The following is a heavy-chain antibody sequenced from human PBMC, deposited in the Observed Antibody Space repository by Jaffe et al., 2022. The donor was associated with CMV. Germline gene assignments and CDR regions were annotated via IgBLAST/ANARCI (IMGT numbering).Heavy chain of an antibody. CDR3: ARREFNYDSSGYYYDSLFDY. D-gene: IGHD3-22*01. CDR1: GVTFSSYA. J-gene: IGHJ4*02. Sequence: QVQLVQSGAEVKKPGSSVKVSCKASGVTFSSYAISWVRQAPGQGLEWMGGIIPIFATANYAQKFQGRVTITADESTSTAYMELSSLRSEDTAVYYCARREFNYDSSGYYYDSLFDYWGQGTLVTVSS. CDR2: IIPIFATA. V-gene: IGHV1-69*01.